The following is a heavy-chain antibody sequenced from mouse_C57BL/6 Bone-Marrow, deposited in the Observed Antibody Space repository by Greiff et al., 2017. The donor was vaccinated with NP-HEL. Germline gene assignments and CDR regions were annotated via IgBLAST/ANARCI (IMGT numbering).Heavy chain of an antibody. D-gene: IGHD2-4*01. Sequence: EVQVVESGGGLVQPGGSLSLSCAASGFTFTDYYMSWVRQPPGKALEWLVFISNKANGYTSEYSASVKGPFTISRDNSQTLLYLQMKALRAEDSATYYCARSIYYDYADDPVYAMDYWGQGTSVTVSS. J-gene: IGHJ4*01. CDR1: GFTFTDYY. V-gene: IGHV7-3*01. CDR2: ISNKANGYTS. CDR3: ARSIYYDYADDPVYAMDY.